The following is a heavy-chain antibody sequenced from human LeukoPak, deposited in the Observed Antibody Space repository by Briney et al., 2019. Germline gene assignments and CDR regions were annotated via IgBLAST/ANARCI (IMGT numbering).Heavy chain of an antibody. CDR3: ARELIIAAAGLVDY. Sequence: PGGSLRLSCAASGFTFSSYWMTWVRQAPGKGLEWVANIKRDGSEKHYVDSVKGRFTISRDNSKNTLYLQMNSLRAEDTAVYYCARELIIAAAGLVDYWGQGTLVTVSS. D-gene: IGHD6-13*01. CDR1: GFTFSSYW. V-gene: IGHV3-7*01. J-gene: IGHJ4*02. CDR2: IKRDGSEK.